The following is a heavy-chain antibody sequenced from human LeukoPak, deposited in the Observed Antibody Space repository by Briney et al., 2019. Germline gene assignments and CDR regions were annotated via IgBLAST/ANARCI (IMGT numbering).Heavy chain of an antibody. D-gene: IGHD3-10*01. V-gene: IGHV1-18*01. J-gene: IGHJ4*02. Sequence: ASVKVSCKTSGYTFSSFGITWVRQAPGQGLEYMGWFSVYSRKANYAQSLQGRVTMTTDTSTTTAYMELRSLTSDDAAVYYCARRQDYYGSGNYVDYWGQGTLVTVSS. CDR1: GYTFSSFG. CDR3: ARRQDYYGSGNYVDY. CDR2: FSVYSRKA.